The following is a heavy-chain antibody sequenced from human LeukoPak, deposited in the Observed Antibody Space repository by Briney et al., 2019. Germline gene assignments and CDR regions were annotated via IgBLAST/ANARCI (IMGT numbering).Heavy chain of an antibody. D-gene: IGHD2-2*01. V-gene: IGHV3-23*01. CDR2: ISGSDSST. Sequence: GGSLRLSCAASGFTFSSSAMSWVRQAPGKGLEWVSTISGSDSSTHYADSVKGRFTVSRDNSKNSLYLQMNSLRTEDTAVYYCARHFCSSTSCSNWGQGTLVTVSS. J-gene: IGHJ4*02. CDR1: GFTFSSSA. CDR3: ARHFCSSTSCSN.